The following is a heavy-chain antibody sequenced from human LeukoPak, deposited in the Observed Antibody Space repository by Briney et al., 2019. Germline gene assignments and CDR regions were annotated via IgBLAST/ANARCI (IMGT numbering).Heavy chain of an antibody. J-gene: IGHJ4*02. V-gene: IGHV3-30*02. CDR1: GFTFSSYG. D-gene: IGHD5-24*01. Sequence: AGGSLRLSCAASGFTFSSYGMHWVRQAPGKGLEWVAFIRYDGSNKYYADSVKGRFTISRDNSKNTLYLQMNSLRAEDTAIYYCAKDGSALWTIARPYYFDYWGQGTLVTVSS. CDR3: AKDGSALWTIARPYYFDY. CDR2: IRYDGSNK.